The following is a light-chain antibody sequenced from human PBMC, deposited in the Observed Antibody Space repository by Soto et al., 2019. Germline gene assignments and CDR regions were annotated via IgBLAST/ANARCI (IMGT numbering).Light chain of an antibody. CDR1: HNFSASY. V-gene: IGKV3-20*01. CDR2: GSS. CDR3: QQYIRSPYT. Sequence: EIVLTQSPATLSLSPGEGAALSCRASHNFSASYLAWYQQKPGQAPRLLMHGSSNRAVGIPDRFSGSGSETEFTLTISRLEPEDFAVYYCQQYIRSPYTFGQGTRLEIK. J-gene: IGKJ2*01.